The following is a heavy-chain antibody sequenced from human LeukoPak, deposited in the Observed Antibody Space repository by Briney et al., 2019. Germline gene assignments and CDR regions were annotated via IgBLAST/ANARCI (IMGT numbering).Heavy chain of an antibody. D-gene: IGHD3-16*01. CDR1: GYTFASNY. J-gene: IGHJ4*02. CDR2: ISPSGGST. CDR3: AGRLHGGSRDY. V-gene: IGHV1-46*01. Sequence: ASVKVSCKAFGYTFASNYMHWVRQAPGQGPEWMGVISPSGGSTTYAQKFQGRVTLTRDTSISTAYMELSRLRSDDTAVYYCAGRLHGGSRDYWGQGTLVTVSS.